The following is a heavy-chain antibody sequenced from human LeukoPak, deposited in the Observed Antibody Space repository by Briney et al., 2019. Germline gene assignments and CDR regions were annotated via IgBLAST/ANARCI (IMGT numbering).Heavy chain of an antibody. V-gene: IGHV3-23*01. CDR3: AKDGSWGDYYFYFYMDV. Sequence: PGGSLRPSCEASGFTFGSFAMSWVRQAPGKGLEWVSGISGSGYYTYYADSVKGRFTISRDNSKNTLYIEMNSLRAEDTAVYYCAKDGSWGDYYFYFYMDVWGKGTTVTVSS. CDR1: GFTFGSFA. CDR2: ISGSGYYT. J-gene: IGHJ6*03. D-gene: IGHD3-16*01.